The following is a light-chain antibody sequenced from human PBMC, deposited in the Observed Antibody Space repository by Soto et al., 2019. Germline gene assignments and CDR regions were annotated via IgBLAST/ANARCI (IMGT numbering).Light chain of an antibody. Sequence: ETLLTQSPATLSMSPGETATLSCRASQSVSNSLAWYRQRPGQPPSLLIYATSTRATGVPARFIGSGSGTEFTLTISSLQSEDFAVYYCHQYYDWPPWTFGQGTKVEI. J-gene: IGKJ1*01. CDR2: ATS. V-gene: IGKV3-15*01. CDR3: HQYYDWPPWT. CDR1: QSVSNS.